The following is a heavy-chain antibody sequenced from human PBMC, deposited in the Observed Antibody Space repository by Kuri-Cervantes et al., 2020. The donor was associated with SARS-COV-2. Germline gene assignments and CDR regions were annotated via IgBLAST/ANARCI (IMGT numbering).Heavy chain of an antibody. J-gene: IGHJ4*02. V-gene: IGHV5-51*01. D-gene: IGHD5-24*01. CDR2: IYPGDSDT. CDR3: ARRSDGFFDY. CDR1: GFSFTSYW. Sequence: TVSCKGSGFSFTSYWIGWVRQVPGKGLEWMGIIYPGDSDTRYSPSFQGQVTISADKSISTAYLQWSSLKASDTAMYYCARRSDGFFDYWGQGTLVTVSS.